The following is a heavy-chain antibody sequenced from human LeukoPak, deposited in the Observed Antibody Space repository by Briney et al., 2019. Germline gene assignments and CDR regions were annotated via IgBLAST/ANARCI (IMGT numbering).Heavy chain of an antibody. CDR1: GFTFSSYA. D-gene: IGHD1/OR15-1a*01. CDR2: ISDSGGST. J-gene: IGHJ4*02. CDR3: AKDRDWKQPVRMGDY. V-gene: IGHV3-23*01. Sequence: GGSLRLSCAASGFTFSSYAMSWVRQAPGKVLEWVSAISDSGGSTYYADSVRGRFTISRDNSKNTLYLQMNSLRAEDTAVYYCAKDRDWKQPVRMGDYWGQGTLVTVSS.